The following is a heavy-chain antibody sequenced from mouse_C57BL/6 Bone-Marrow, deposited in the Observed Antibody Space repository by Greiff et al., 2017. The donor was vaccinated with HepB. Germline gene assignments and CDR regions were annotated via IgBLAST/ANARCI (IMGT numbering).Heavy chain of an antibody. J-gene: IGHJ4*01. V-gene: IGHV5-17*01. CDR3: AKKPNYYAMDY. CDR1: GFTFSDYG. D-gene: IGHD6-5*01. Sequence: EVKLMESGGGLVKPGGSLKLSCAASGFTFSDYGMHWVRQAPEKGLEWVAYISSGSSTIYYADTVKGRFTISRDNAKNTLFLQMTSLRSEDTAMYYCAKKPNYYAMDYWGQGTSVTVSS. CDR2: ISSGSSTI.